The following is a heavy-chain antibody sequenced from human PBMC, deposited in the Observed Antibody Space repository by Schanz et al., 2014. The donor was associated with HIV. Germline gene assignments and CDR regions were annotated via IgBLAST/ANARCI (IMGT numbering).Heavy chain of an antibody. CDR3: ANSGYCTSGVCYTRGYDTDV. CDR2: IRGSGGST. J-gene: IGHJ6*02. D-gene: IGHD2-8*01. CDR1: GFRFSSYA. V-gene: IGHV3-23*01. Sequence: EVLLLESGGGLVQPGGSLRLSCAASGFRFSSYAMSWVRQAPGKGLEWVASIRGSGGSTYYTDSVKGRFTISRDSSKNTLYLQMNGLRAEDTAVYYCANSGYCTSGVCYTRGYDTDVWGQGNLVTVSS.